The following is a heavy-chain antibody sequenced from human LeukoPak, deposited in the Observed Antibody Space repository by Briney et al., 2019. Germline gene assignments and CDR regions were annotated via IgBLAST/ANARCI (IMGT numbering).Heavy chain of an antibody. CDR1: GDSVSIFY. CDR2: IYTSGST. Sequence: SETLSLTCTVSGDSVSIFYWSWIRQPAGKGLEWIGRIYTSGSTNYNPSLKSRVTVSVDKSKNQFSLKLSSVTAAATAVYYCARDVLKYGFDYWGQGTPLTVSS. D-gene: IGHD4-17*01. CDR3: ARDVLKYGFDY. J-gene: IGHJ4*02. V-gene: IGHV4-4*07.